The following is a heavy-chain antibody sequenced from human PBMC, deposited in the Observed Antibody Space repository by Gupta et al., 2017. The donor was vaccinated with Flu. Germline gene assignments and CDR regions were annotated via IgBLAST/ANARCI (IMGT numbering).Heavy chain of an antibody. CDR2: ITAIGGNI. CDR3: AKDRRGPQAGTWYFDL. CDR1: GCTLTTAT. D-gene: IGHD1-1*01. J-gene: IGHJ2*01. V-gene: IGHV3-23*01. Sequence: VQLLASGGGLEQPGWSLTLSCAASGCTLTTATLGWVCQAPGKGLEWVSSITAIGGNIYYAESVKGRFTISRDNSKSTLYLQMNSLSAEDTAVYYCAKDRRGPQAGTWYFDLWGRGTLVTVSS.